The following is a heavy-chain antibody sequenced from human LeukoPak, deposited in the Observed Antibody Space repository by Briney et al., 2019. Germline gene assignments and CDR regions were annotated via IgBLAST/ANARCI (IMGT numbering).Heavy chain of an antibody. V-gene: IGHV4-30-4*01. CDR1: GGSFSSGDYY. D-gene: IGHD3-9*01. CDR3: ARDLTGGAFDI. CDR2: IYYSGST. J-gene: IGHJ3*02. Sequence: SETLSLTRKVSGGSFSSGDYYWSWIRQSPGKGLEWIGNIYYSGSTYYNPSLKSRVTISVDTSKNQFSLKLTSVTAADTAVYYRARDLTGGAFDIWGQGTMVTVSS.